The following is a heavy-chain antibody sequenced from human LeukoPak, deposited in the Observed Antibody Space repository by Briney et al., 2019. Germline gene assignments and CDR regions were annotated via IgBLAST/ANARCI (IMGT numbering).Heavy chain of an antibody. D-gene: IGHD3-9*01. Sequence: PSETLSLTCSVSGGSMNSYYWSWIRQSPGKGLEWIGYIYYSGSTNYNPSLKSRVTISVDTSKIHFSLKQSSVTAADTAVYYCAKHVWLQPFDYWGQGTLVTVSS. CDR3: AKHVWLQPFDY. J-gene: IGHJ4*02. CDR1: GGSMNSYY. V-gene: IGHV4-59*08. CDR2: IYYSGST.